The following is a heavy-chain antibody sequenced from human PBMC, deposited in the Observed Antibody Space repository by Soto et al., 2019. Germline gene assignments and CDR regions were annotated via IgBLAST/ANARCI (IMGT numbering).Heavy chain of an antibody. V-gene: IGHV4-39*01. CDR1: GGSISGTSYY. D-gene: IGHD1-26*01. Sequence: PSETLSLTCSVSGGSISGTSYYWAWIRQPPGKGLEWIGSIYYSGTTYYHPPLKSRCTISVDTTNNQFSLTLRPVTAADTAVYYCDRYLVGHPNLCYIDYCGQRTLVTVSS. CDR2: IYYSGTT. J-gene: IGHJ4*03. CDR3: DRYLVGHPNLCYIDY.